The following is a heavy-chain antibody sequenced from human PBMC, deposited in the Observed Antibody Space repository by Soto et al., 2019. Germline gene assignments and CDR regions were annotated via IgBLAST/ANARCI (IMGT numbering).Heavy chain of an antibody. Sequence: SETLSLTCSVSGGSISGSYRSWIRQSPGKGLEWLGYVYYTGSTNYSPSLRSRVSISVDTSKNEFSLRLSSVTAADTAVYFCARSVAVPGAHIDYWGQGTQVTVSS. CDR2: VYYTGST. D-gene: IGHD6-19*01. CDR3: ARSVAVPGAHIDY. V-gene: IGHV4-59*01. CDR1: GGSISGSY. J-gene: IGHJ4*02.